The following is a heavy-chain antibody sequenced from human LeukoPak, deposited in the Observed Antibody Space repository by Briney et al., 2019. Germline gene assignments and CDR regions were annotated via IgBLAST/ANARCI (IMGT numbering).Heavy chain of an antibody. Sequence: SETLSLTCAVYGGSFSAYNWTWIRQPPGKGLEWIGQINHCGSASYNPSLRSRVTISVDTSKSQFSLKLTSVTAADTAVYYCARDRGWYDYWGQETPVTVSS. CDR2: INHCGSA. D-gene: IGHD6-19*01. J-gene: IGHJ4*02. CDR3: ARDRGWYDY. CDR1: GGSFSAYN. V-gene: IGHV4-34*01.